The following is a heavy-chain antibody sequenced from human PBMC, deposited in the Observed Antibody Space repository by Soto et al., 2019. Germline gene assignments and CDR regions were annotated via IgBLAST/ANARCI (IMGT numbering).Heavy chain of an antibody. V-gene: IGHV1-18*01. J-gene: IGHJ4*02. CDR3: AIDAAVGLFDY. Sequence: QVQLVQSGAEVKKHGASVKVSCKASGYTFTSYGISWVRQAPGQGLEWMGWISAYNGNTNFAQKLQGRVTMTTDTSTSTADMELRSLISDDTAVYYCAIDAAVGLFDYWGQGTLVTVSS. D-gene: IGHD1-26*01. CDR2: ISAYNGNT. CDR1: GYTFTSYG.